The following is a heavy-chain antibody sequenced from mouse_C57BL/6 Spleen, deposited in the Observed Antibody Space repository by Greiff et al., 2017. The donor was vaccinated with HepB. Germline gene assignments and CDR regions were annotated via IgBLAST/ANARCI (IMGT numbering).Heavy chain of an antibody. V-gene: IGHV1-53*01. Sequence: QVQLQQPGTELVKPGASVKLSCKASGYTFTSYWMHWVKQRPGQGLEWIGNINPSNGGTNYNEKFKSKATLSVDKASSTAYMQLSSLTSEDSAVYYCARDMVYGDYYALDYWGQGTSLTVSS. CDR1: GYTFTSYW. CDR2: INPSNGGT. J-gene: IGHJ4*01. D-gene: IGHD1-1*02. CDR3: ARDMVYGDYYALDY.